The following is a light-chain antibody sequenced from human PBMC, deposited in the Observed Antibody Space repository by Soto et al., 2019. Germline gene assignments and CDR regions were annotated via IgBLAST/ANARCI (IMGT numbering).Light chain of an antibody. Sequence: IVMTQSPLSLSVTPGQPASMSCKSSRSLLQTDGKTYISWYLQKAGHPPQLLIYEASRRFSGVSDRFSGSESGTEFTLTISRVEAEDVGVYHCMQNVQTPYTFGQGTKLEIK. J-gene: IGKJ2*01. CDR2: EAS. CDR3: MQNVQTPYT. V-gene: IGKV2D-29*01. CDR1: RSLLQTDGKTY.